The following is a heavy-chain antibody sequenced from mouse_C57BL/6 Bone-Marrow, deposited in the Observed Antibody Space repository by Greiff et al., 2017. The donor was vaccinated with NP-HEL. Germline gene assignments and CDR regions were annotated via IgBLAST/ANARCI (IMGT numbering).Heavy chain of an antibody. CDR2: IYPGSGST. CDR1: GYTFTSYW. D-gene: IGHD1-1*01. V-gene: IGHV1-55*01. CDR3: AREDYGSLYWYFDV. J-gene: IGHJ1*03. Sequence: QVQLQQPGAELVKPGASVKMSCKASGYTFTSYWITWVKQRPGQGLEWIGDIYPGSGSTNYNEKFKSKATLTVDTSSSTAYMQLSSLTSEDSAVYDCAREDYGSLYWYFDVWGTGTTVTVSS.